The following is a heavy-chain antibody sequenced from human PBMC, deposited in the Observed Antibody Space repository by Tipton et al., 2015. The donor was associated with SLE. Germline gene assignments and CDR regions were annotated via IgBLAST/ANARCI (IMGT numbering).Heavy chain of an antibody. V-gene: IGHV4-38-2*02. D-gene: IGHD6-19*01. CDR2: IYHIGST. J-gene: IGHJ4*02. CDR1: GYSISSGYY. CDR3: ARSSQWLPLVY. Sequence: TLSLTCTVSGYSISSGYYWGWIRQPPGKGLEWIGSIYHIGSTYYNPSLKSRVTISVDTSKNQFSLKLSSVTAADTAVYYCARSSQWLPLVYWGQGTLVTVSS.